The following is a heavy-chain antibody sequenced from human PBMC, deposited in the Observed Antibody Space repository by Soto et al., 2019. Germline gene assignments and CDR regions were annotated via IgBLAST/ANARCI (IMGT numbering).Heavy chain of an antibody. D-gene: IGHD5-18*01. J-gene: IGHJ4*02. CDR3: ARVDTAMVTPDY. Sequence: SETLSLTCTVSGGSISSYYWSWIRQPPGKGLEWIGYIYYSGSTNYNPSLKSRVTISVDTSKNQFSLKLSSVTAADTAVYYCARVDTAMVTPDYWGQGTLVTVS. CDR2: IYYSGST. V-gene: IGHV4-59*01. CDR1: GGSISSYY.